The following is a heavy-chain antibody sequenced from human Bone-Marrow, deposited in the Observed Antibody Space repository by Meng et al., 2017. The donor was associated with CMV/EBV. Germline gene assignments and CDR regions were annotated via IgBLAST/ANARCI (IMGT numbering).Heavy chain of an antibody. CDR1: GGSFSGYY. D-gene: IGHD3-10*01. CDR2: INHSGST. J-gene: IGHJ6*02. V-gene: IGHV4-34*01. Sequence: ESLKISCAVYGGSFSGYYWSWIRQPPGKGLEWIGEINHSGSTNYNPSLKSRVTISVDTSKNQFSLKLSSVTAADTAVYYCARGGRRYYGSGSYSRYYYGMDVWGQGTTVTVSS. CDR3: ARGGRRYYGSGSYSRYYYGMDV.